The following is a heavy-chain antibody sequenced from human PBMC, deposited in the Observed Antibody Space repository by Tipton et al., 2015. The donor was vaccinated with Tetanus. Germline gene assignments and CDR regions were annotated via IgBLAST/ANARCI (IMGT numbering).Heavy chain of an antibody. J-gene: IGHJ3*02. CDR1: GGSFSGYY. CDR3: ARVKRYPRHAFDI. Sequence: TLSLTCAVYGGSFSGYYWNWIRQPPGKGLEWIGEINHSGSTNYNPSLKSRVTISVDTSRNQFSLKLSSVTAADTAVYYCARVKRYPRHAFDIWGQGTMVTVSS. D-gene: IGHD1-1*01. V-gene: IGHV4-34*01. CDR2: INHSGST.